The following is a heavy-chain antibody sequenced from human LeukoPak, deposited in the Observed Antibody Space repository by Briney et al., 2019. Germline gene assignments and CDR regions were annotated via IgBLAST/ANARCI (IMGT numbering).Heavy chain of an antibody. V-gene: IGHV1-58*02. J-gene: IGHJ4*02. CDR2: IVVGSGDT. CDR3: AGDLSYGDGTLFDY. D-gene: IGHD4-17*01. Sequence: ASVKVSCKASGFTFTNSAMQWVRQARGQRLEWVGWIVVGSGDTNYAQKFQERVTITRDMSTSTAYMELSSLRSEDTAVYYCAGDLSYGDGTLFDYWGQGTLVTVSS. CDR1: GFTFTNSA.